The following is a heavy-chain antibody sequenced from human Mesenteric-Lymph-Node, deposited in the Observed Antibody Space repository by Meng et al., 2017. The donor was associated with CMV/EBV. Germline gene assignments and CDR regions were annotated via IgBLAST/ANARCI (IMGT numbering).Heavy chain of an antibody. V-gene: IGHV1-2*02. D-gene: IGHD1-26*01. Sequence: ASVKVSCKASGYTFTGYYMHWVRQAPGQGLEWMGWINPNSGGTNYAQKFQGRVTMTRDTSISTAYMELSRLRSDDTAVYYCARDLAVVGDTWGFDHWGQGTLVTVSS. CDR1: GYTFTGYY. CDR3: ARDLAVVGDTWGFDH. J-gene: IGHJ4*02. CDR2: INPNSGGT.